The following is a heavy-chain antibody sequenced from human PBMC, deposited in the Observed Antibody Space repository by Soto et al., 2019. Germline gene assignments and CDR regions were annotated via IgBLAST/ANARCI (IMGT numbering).Heavy chain of an antibody. V-gene: IGHV3-64*01. CDR3: ARGGSDYYFDY. CDR2: ISRNGGST. D-gene: IGHD2-21*02. J-gene: IGHJ4*02. Sequence: EVQLVESGGGLVQPGGSLRLSCAASGFTFSSYAMHWVRQAPGKGLEYVSTISRNGGSTYYANSVKGRFTISRDTSKTTLYLQMGSLRAEDMAVYYCARGGSDYYFDYWGQGTLVTVSS. CDR1: GFTFSSYA.